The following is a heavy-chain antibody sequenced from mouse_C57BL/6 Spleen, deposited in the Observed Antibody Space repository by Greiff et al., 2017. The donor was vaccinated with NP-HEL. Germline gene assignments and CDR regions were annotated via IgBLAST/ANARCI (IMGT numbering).Heavy chain of an antibody. V-gene: IGHV1-66*01. CDR3: ARGALALTGTGFAY. D-gene: IGHD4-1*01. CDR2: IYPGSGNT. J-gene: IGHJ3*01. Sequence: QVQLKESGPELVKPGASVKISCKASGYSFTSYYIHWVKQRPGQGLEWIGWIYPGSGNTKYNEKFKGKATLTADTSSSTAYMQLSSLTSEDSAVYYCARGALALTGTGFAYWGQGTLVTVSA. CDR1: GYSFTSYY.